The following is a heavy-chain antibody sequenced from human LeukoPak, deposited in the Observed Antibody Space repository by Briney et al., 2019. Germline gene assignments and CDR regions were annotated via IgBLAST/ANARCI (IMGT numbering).Heavy chain of an antibody. D-gene: IGHD6-13*01. J-gene: IGHJ4*02. CDR1: GGSISSGSYY. V-gene: IGHV4-61*02. Sequence: SQTLSLTCTVSGGSISSGSYYWSRIRQPAGKGREWIGRIYTSGSTNYNPSLKSRVTISVDTSKNQFSLKLSSVTAADTAVYYCARGSSSFVYWGQGTLVTVSS. CDR3: ARGSSSFVY. CDR2: IYTSGST.